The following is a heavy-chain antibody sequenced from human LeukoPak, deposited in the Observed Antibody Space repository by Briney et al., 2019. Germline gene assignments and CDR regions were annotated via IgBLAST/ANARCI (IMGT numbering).Heavy chain of an antibody. D-gene: IGHD3-3*01. Sequence: GASVKVSCKASGYTFTSYGISWVRQAPGQGLEWMGWISAYNGNTNYAQKLQGRVTMTTDTSTSTAYMELRSLRPDDTAVYYCARDDFWSGYYREFDYWGQGTLVTVSS. CDR2: ISAYNGNT. CDR3: ARDDFWSGYYREFDY. CDR1: GYTFTSYG. V-gene: IGHV1-18*01. J-gene: IGHJ4*02.